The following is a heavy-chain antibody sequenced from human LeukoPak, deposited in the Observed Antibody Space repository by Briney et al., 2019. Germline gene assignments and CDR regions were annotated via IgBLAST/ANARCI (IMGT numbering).Heavy chain of an antibody. CDR3: ARHSSSWYPDAFDI. V-gene: IGHV6-1*01. J-gene: IGHJ3*02. Sequence: SQTLSLTCAISGDSFSSNSGAWNWLRQSPSRGLEWLGRTYYRSKWYNDYAVSVKSRITINPDTSKNQFSLQLNSVTPEDTAVYYCARHSSSWYPDAFDIWGQGTMVTVSS. CDR1: GDSFSSNSGA. CDR2: TYYRSKWYN. D-gene: IGHD6-13*01.